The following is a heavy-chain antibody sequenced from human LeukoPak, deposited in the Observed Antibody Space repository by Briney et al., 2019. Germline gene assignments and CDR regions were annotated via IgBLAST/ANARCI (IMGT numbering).Heavy chain of an antibody. Sequence: SETLSLTCTVSGGPMYSYYWSWLRQTAGKGLEWIGRVYPGVSANYNPSLTSRVTMSVDTSKNQFALTLNTVTAADTAVYYCARMKFYDSTGYSPGHYMDVWGKGTTVTVSS. J-gene: IGHJ6*03. V-gene: IGHV4-4*07. CDR2: VYPGVSA. CDR3: ARMKFYDSTGYSPGHYMDV. CDR1: GGPMYSYY. D-gene: IGHD3-22*01.